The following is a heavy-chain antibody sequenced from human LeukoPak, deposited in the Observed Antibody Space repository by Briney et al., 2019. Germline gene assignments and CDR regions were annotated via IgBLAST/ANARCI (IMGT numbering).Heavy chain of an antibody. V-gene: IGHV3-11*04. CDR1: GFTFSDYY. J-gene: IGHJ4*02. CDR2: ISSSGSTI. D-gene: IGHD3-10*01. Sequence: GGSLRLSCAASGFTFSDYYMSWIRQTPGKGLERGSYISSSGSTIYYADSVKGRFTISRDNAKDSLYLKMNSLRAEDTAVYYCAKGQPAIRYGSGSPTDYWGQGTLVTVSS. CDR3: AKGQPAIRYGSGSPTDY.